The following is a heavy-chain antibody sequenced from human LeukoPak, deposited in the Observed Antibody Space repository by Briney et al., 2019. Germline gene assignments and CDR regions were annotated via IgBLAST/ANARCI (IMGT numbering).Heavy chain of an antibody. CDR3: ARSPLAYYYDSSGYSGFDY. CDR1: GYTFTGYY. Sequence: GASVKVSCKASGYTFTGYYMHWVRQAPGQGLEWMGWINPNSGGTNYAQKLQGRVTMTTDTSTSTAYMELRSLRSDDTAVYYCARSPLAYYYDSSGYSGFDYWGQGTLVTVSS. V-gene: IGHV1-2*02. CDR2: INPNSGGT. D-gene: IGHD3-22*01. J-gene: IGHJ4*02.